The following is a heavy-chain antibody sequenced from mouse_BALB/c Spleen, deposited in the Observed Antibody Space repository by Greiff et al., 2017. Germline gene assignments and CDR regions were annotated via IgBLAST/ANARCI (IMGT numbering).Heavy chain of an antibody. J-gene: IGHJ4*01. CDR3: ASYGNYGGYYAMDY. CDR2: INPYNGAT. V-gene: IGHV1-31*01. Sequence: VQLQQSGPELVKPGASVKISCKASGYSFTGYYMHWVKQSHVKSLEWIGRINPYNGATSYNQNFKDKASLTVDKSSSTAYMELHSLTSEDSAVYYCASYGNYGGYYAMDYWGQGTSVTVSS. D-gene: IGHD2-1*01. CDR1: GYSFTGYY.